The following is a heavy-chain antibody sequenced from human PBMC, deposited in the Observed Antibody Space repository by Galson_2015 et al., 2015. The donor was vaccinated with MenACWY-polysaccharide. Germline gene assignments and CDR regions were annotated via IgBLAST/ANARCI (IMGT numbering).Heavy chain of an antibody. CDR3: GRSVEGY. J-gene: IGHJ4*02. V-gene: IGHV3-21*01. D-gene: IGHD2-21*01. CDR2: ISSSSSYI. CDR1: GFTFSNYN. Sequence: SLRLSCAASGFTFSNYNMNWVRQAPGKGLEWVSSISSSSSYIYYADSVKGRFTISRDNAKNSLYLQMNSLRAEDTAIYYCGRSVEGYWGQGTLVTVSS.